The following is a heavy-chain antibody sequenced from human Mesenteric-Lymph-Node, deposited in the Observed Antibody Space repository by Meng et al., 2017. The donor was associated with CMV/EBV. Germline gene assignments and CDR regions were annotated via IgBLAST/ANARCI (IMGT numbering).Heavy chain of an antibody. Sequence: LSLTCAASGFTFSSYGTHWVRQAPGKGLEWVAVISYDGSHEYYADSLKGRFTISRDNSKNTLYLQVNSLRAEDTAVYYCARDPDVSGSQIADYWGQGTLVTVSS. V-gene: IGHV3-30-3*01. J-gene: IGHJ4*02. CDR1: GFTFSSYG. CDR2: ISYDGSHE. D-gene: IGHD1-26*01. CDR3: ARDPDVSGSQIADY.